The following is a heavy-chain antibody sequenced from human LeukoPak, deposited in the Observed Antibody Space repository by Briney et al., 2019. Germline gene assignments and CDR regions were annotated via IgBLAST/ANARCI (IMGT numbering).Heavy chain of an antibody. Sequence: GGSLRLSCAVSGFTFSRYGMSWVRQAPGTALEWVSGISSGGGSTYYADSVKGRFTISRDNSKNTVSLQMESLRAEDTALYYCAKDYAVGSIDYWGQGTLVTVSS. CDR3: AKDYAVGSIDY. V-gene: IGHV3-23*01. CDR2: ISSGGGST. D-gene: IGHD3-16*01. CDR1: GFTFSRYG. J-gene: IGHJ4*02.